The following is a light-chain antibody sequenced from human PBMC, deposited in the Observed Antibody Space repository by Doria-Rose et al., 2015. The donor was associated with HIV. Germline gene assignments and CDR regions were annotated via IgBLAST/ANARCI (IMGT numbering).Light chain of an antibody. V-gene: IGKV3-20*01. CDR2: DGS. CDR3: HQYGTSWT. CDR1: QSFSSTY. Sequence: TQSPGTLSLSPGERATLSCRASQSFSSTYLAWYQQKPGQAPSLLIYDGSTRSTGIPDRFSASGSGTDFTLTIDRLEPEDFALYYCHQYGTSWTFGQGTKVEI. J-gene: IGKJ1*01.